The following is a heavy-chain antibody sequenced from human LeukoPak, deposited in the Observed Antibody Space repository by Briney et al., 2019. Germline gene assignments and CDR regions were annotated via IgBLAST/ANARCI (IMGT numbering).Heavy chain of an antibody. Sequence: PGGSLGLSCVASGLTLSNFWMTWVRQAPGKGLEWVATINQDGGEKYYVDSVKGRFIISRDNAKNSVYLQMDSLRVEETAVYSCVRGHLWLENWGQGTLVTVSS. D-gene: IGHD3-3*02. CDR2: INQDGGEK. CDR1: GLTLSNFW. CDR3: VRGHLWLEN. J-gene: IGHJ4*02. V-gene: IGHV3-7*03.